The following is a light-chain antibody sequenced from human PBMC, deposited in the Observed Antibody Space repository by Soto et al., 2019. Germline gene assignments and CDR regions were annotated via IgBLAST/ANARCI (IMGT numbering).Light chain of an antibody. CDR1: QVVGDDH. Sequence: PGERATLSCRASQVVGDDHLAWYQQKPGQAPRLLLYGASNRATGIADRFSGSGSGTDFTLTISRLDPEDFAVYSCQQYGSSPYTFGQGTKVEIK. V-gene: IGKV3-20*01. CDR3: QQYGSSPYT. CDR2: GAS. J-gene: IGKJ2*01.